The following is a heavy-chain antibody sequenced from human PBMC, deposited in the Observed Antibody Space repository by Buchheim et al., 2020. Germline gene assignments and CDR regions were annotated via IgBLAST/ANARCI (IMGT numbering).Heavy chain of an antibody. D-gene: IGHD4-17*01. CDR2: IYYSGST. V-gene: IGHV4-31*03. J-gene: IGHJ6*03. CDR1: GGSISSGGYY. Sequence: QVQLQESGPELVKPSQTLSLTCTVSGGSISSGGYYWSWIRQHPGKGLEWIGYIYYSGSTYYNPSLKSRVTISVDTSKNQFSLKLSSVTAADTAVYYCARVRTDGDYTETEDYYYYYMDVWGKGTT. CDR3: ARVRTDGDYTETEDYYYYYMDV.